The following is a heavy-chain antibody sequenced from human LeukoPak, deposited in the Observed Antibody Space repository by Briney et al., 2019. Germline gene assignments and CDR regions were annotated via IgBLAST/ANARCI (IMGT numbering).Heavy chain of an antibody. J-gene: IGHJ4*02. CDR2: INPSGGST. D-gene: IGHD3-22*01. CDR3: ARDRPLYDSSGYCDY. V-gene: IGHV1-46*01. CDR1: GYTFTSYY. Sequence: ASVKDSCKASGYTFTSYYMHWARQAPGQGLEWMGIINPSGGSTSYAQKFQGRVTMTRDTSTSTVYMELSSLRSEDTAVYYCARDRPLYDSSGYCDYWGQGTLVTVSS.